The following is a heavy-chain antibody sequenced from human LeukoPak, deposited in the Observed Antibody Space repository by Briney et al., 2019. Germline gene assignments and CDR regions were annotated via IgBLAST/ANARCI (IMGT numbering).Heavy chain of an antibody. Sequence: SETLSLTCTVSGASISSYYWSWIRQPAGKGLEWIGRIYASGSTYYNPSLKSRVTMSVDTSKNQFSLNLNSVTAADTAVYYCARDLKFYYAMDVWGQGTTVTVSS. CDR2: IYASGST. CDR3: ARDLKFYYAMDV. CDR1: GASISSYY. J-gene: IGHJ6*02. V-gene: IGHV4-4*07.